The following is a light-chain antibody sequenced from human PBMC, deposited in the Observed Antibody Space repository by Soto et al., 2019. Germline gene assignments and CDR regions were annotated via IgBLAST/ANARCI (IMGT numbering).Light chain of an antibody. CDR2: RAS. V-gene: IGKV3-20*01. CDR3: QQYGSSPWT. CDR1: QSVTSN. J-gene: IGKJ1*01. Sequence: EVVMTQSPGAVSVSPGERATLSCRASQSVTSNVAWYQQKPGQAPRLLIYRASARATGVPARFSGSGSGTVFPLTISRLEPEDFAVYYCQQYGSSPWTFGQGTKVDIK.